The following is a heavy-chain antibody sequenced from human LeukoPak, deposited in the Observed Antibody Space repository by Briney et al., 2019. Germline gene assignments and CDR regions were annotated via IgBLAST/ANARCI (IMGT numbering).Heavy chain of an antibody. V-gene: IGHV3-30*04. CDR2: ISYDGSNK. J-gene: IGHJ4*02. CDR3: ARDEVGGYYFE. D-gene: IGHD3-3*01. Sequence: GRSLRLSCAASGFTFSSYAMHWVRQAPGKGLEWVAVISYDGSNKYYADSVKGRFTISRDNSKNTLYLQMNSLRAEDTAVYYCARDEVGGYYFEWGQGNLVNVSS. CDR1: GFTFSSYA.